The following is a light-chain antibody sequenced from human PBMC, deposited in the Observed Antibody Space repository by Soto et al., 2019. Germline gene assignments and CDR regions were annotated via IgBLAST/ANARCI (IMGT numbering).Light chain of an antibody. J-gene: IGKJ1*01. V-gene: IGKV3-20*01. CDR2: GAS. CDR1: QSVNSNY. CDR3: QQDDSTPPT. Sequence: EIVLTQSPGTLSLSPGDRATLSCRASQSVNSNYLAWYQRKPGQAPRLLIYGASNMATDIPYRFSASGSGTDFTLTNNRLEAEYLAVYYCQQDDSTPPTFGQGTKVEVK.